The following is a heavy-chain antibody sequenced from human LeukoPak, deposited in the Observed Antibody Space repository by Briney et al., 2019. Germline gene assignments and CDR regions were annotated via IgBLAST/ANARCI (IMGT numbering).Heavy chain of an antibody. V-gene: IGHV1-18*01. CDR3: ARDQAATNTQVRFCLD. J-gene: IGHJ4*02. CDR2: ISSYSGNT. Sequence: ATVKVSCKASGYTFTSYGISWVRQAPGQGLEWMGWISSYSGNTNFEQKLQGRVTMTTDTSTSTAYMDLRSMRSDDTAVYYCARDQAATNTQVRFCLDWGQGTLVTVS. D-gene: IGHD3-9*01. CDR1: GYTFTSYG.